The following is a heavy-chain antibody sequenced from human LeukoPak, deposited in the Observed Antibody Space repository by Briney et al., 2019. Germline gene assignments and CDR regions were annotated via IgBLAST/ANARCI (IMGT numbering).Heavy chain of an antibody. CDR2: FDPEDGET. CDR1: GYTLTELS. J-gene: IGHJ3*02. V-gene: IGHV1-24*01. D-gene: IGHD2-15*01. Sequence: GASVKVSCKVSGYTLTELSMHWVRQAPGKGLEWMGGFDPEDGETIYAQKFQGRVTMTEDTSTDTAYMELSSLRSEDTAVYYCATGGNVVVVAATRAHAFDIWGQGTMVTVSS. CDR3: ATGGNVVVVAATRAHAFDI.